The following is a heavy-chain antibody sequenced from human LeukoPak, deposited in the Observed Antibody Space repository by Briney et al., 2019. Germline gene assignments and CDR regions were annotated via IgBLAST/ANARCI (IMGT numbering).Heavy chain of an antibody. J-gene: IGHJ1*01. Sequence: SETLSLTCAVYGGSFSGYYWSWIRQPPGKGLERIGEINHSGSANYNPSLKSRVTISVDTSKNQFSLKLSSVTAADTAVYYCARGPPYYYDSSGYYYPEYFQHWGQGTLVTVSS. CDR1: GGSFSGYY. D-gene: IGHD3-22*01. CDR2: INHSGSA. V-gene: IGHV4-34*01. CDR3: ARGPPYYYDSSGYYYPEYFQH.